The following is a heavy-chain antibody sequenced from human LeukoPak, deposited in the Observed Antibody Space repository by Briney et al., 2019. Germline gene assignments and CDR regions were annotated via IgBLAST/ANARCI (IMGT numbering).Heavy chain of an antibody. CDR2: IYTSGST. J-gene: IGHJ4*02. CDR3: AREGRRVPAATYYFDY. D-gene: IGHD2-2*01. V-gene: IGHV4-4*07. Sequence: SETLSLTCTVSGGSISSYYWSWIRQPAGKGLEWIGRIYTSGSTNYNPSLKSRVTMSVDTSKNQFSLKLSSVTAADTAVYYCAREGRRVPAATYYFDYWGQGTLVTVSS. CDR1: GGSISSYY.